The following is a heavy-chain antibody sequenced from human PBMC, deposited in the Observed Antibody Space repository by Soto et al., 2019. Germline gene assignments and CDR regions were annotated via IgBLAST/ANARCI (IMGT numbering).Heavy chain of an antibody. CDR2: ISYDGSNK. CDR3: ARSGDNYNVLDY. Sequence: GGSLRLSCAASGFTFSSYGMHWVRQAPGKGLEWVAVISYDGSNKYYADSVKGRFTISRDNAKNSLYLQINSLRGEDTAIYFCARSGDNYNVLDYWGPGTPVTVSS. J-gene: IGHJ4*02. V-gene: IGHV3-30*03. CDR1: GFTFSSYG. D-gene: IGHD3-10*02.